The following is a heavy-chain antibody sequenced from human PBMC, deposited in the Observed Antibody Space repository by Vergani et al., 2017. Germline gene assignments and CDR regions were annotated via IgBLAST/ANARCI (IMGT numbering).Heavy chain of an antibody. D-gene: IGHD3-22*01. Sequence: EVQLVQSGAEVKKPGESLRISCKGSGYSFTSYWISWVRQMPGKGLEWMGRIDPSDSYTNYSPSFQGHVTISADKSISTAYLQWSSLKASDAAMYYCARRSLDYYDSSGYYPYGMDVWGQGTTVTVSS. V-gene: IGHV5-10-1*03. CDR1: GYSFTSYW. J-gene: IGHJ6*02. CDR3: ARRSLDYYDSSGYYPYGMDV. CDR2: IDPSDSYT.